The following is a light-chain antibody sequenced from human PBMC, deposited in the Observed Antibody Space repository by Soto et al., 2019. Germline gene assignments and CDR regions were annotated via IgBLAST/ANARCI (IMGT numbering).Light chain of an antibody. V-gene: IGLV6-57*04. J-gene: IGLJ2*01. CDR3: CSYAGSSLV. Sequence: NFMLTQPHSVSESPGKTVTISCTRSSGSIASNYVQWYQQRPGSAPTTVIYEDHQRPSGVPDRFSGSKSGNTASLTISGLQPEDEADYYCCSYAGSSLVFGGGTSSPS. CDR1: SGSIASNY. CDR2: EDH.